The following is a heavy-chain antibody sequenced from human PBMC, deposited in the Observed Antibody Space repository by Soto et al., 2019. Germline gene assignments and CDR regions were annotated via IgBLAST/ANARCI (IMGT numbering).Heavy chain of an antibody. V-gene: IGHV3-9*01. CDR3: VKDRGWNYNFDY. CDR1: GFTFEDLD. CDR2: ITWNNDRI. Sequence: EVQLIESGGGLVQPGRSLRLSCAASGFTFEDLDMHWVRQPPGKGLEWVSTITWNNDRIAYADSVKGRVSISRDNAKKSLYLQMNSLRPEDTALYSCVKDRGWNYNFDYWGQGTLVTVSS. J-gene: IGHJ4*02. D-gene: IGHD1-7*01.